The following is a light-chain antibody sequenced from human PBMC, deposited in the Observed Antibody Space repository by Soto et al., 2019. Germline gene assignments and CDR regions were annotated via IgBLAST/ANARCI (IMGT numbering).Light chain of an antibody. V-gene: IGKV3D-20*02. CDR1: QSVSSSY. CDR3: QQRSNWPRT. J-gene: IGKJ1*01. Sequence: EIVLTQSPGTLSLSPGERATLSCRASQSVSSSYLAWYQQKPGQAPRLLIYGASSRATGIPDRFSGSGSGTDFTLTISRLEPEDSAVYYCQQRSNWPRTFGQGTKVEIK. CDR2: GAS.